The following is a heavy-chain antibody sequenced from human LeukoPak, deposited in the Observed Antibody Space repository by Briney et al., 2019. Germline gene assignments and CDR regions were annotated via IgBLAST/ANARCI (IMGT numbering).Heavy chain of an antibody. CDR1: GFTFSSYG. CDR2: ISGSGGST. CDR3: AKDQGDYDSSGYYLDY. V-gene: IGHV3-23*01. J-gene: IGHJ4*02. D-gene: IGHD3-22*01. Sequence: GGTLRLSCAASGFTFSSYGMSWVRQAPGKGLEWVSAISGSGGSTYYADSVKGRFTISRDNSKNSLYLQMNSLRAEDTALYYCAKDQGDYDSSGYYLDYWGQGTLVTVSS.